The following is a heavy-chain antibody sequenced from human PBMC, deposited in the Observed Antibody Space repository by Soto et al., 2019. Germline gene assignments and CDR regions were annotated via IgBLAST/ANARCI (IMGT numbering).Heavy chain of an antibody. CDR3: ARDYYDSSGYSPGYFDY. CDR2: IYHSGST. D-gene: IGHD3-22*01. V-gene: IGHV4-38-2*02. J-gene: IGHJ4*02. CDR1: GYSISSGYY. Sequence: QVQLQESGPGLVKPSETLSLTCAVSGYSISSGYYWGWIRQPPGKGLEWIGSIYHSGSTYYNPSLKSRVTISVDTSKNQFSLKLSSVTAADTAVYYCARDYYDSSGYSPGYFDYWGQGTLVTVSS.